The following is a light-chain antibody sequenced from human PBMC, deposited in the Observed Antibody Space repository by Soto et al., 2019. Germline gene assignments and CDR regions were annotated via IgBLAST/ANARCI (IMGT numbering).Light chain of an antibody. CDR3: ATWDDSLSGWV. CDR2: YND. V-gene: IGLV1-44*01. J-gene: IGLJ3*02. CDR1: SSNIGSNT. Sequence: QSVLTQPPSASATPGQRVTISCSGSSSNIGSNTANWYQHLPGTPPKLVIYYNDQRPSGVPDRFSGSRSGTSASLAISGLQSEDEADYYCATWDDSLSGWVFGGGTKVTVL.